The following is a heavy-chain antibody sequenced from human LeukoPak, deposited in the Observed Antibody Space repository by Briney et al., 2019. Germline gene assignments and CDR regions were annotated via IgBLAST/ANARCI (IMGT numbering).Heavy chain of an antibody. CDR1: GFTFNTHW. J-gene: IGHJ4*02. V-gene: IGHV3-72*01. CDR3: VALLRGIGY. Sequence: GGSLRLSCTVSGFTFNTHWMNWVRQAPGKGLEWIGRSRNEGHSYSTDFAASVRGRASLSRDHSRNSLYLQINSLRTDDTAVYYCVALLRGIGYWGQGTLVTVSS. CDR2: SRNEGHSYST. D-gene: IGHD3-10*01.